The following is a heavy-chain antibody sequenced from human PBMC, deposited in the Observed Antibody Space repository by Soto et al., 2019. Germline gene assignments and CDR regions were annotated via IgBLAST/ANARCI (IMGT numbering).Heavy chain of an antibody. D-gene: IGHD6-13*01. V-gene: IGHV4-59*01. CDR1: GGSISSYY. Sequence: SETLSLTCTVSGGSISSYYWSWIRQPPGKGLEWIGYIYYSGSTNYNPSLKSRVTISVDTSKNQFSLKLSSVTAADTAVYYCGRTIAAAGTRRLDPWGQGTLVTVSS. J-gene: IGHJ5*02. CDR3: GRTIAAAGTRRLDP. CDR2: IYYSGST.